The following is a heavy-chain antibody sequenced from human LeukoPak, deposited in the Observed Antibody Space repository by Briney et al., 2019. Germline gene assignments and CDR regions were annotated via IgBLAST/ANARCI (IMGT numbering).Heavy chain of an antibody. J-gene: IGHJ4*02. CDR3: ARDPYGLNSFDY. CDR2: IHTGGST. CDR1: GLKVRSEC. V-gene: IGHV3-66*01. Sequence: SLLHADSGLKVRSECIGWGRQAPPKGLKRVSVIHTGGSTYYADSVKGRFTISRDNSKNTLYLQMNSLRAEDTAVYFCARDPYGLNSFDYWGQGTRVTVSS. D-gene: IGHD4-23*01.